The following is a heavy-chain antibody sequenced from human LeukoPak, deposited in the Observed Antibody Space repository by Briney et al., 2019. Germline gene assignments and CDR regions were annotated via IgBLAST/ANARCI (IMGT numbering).Heavy chain of an antibody. V-gene: IGHV3-7*04. J-gene: IGHJ4*01. D-gene: IGHD6-13*01. CDR2: IKQDGSEK. CDR1: GFTFSSYG. Sequence: GGSLRLSCAASGFTFSSYGMSWVRQAPGKGLEWVANIKQDGSEKYYVDSVKGRFTISRDNAKNSLYLQMNSLRVEDTAVYYCARAAVPGYYWGQGTLVTVSS. CDR3: ARAAVPGYY.